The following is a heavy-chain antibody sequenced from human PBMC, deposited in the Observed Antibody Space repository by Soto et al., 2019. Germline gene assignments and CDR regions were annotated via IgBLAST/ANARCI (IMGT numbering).Heavy chain of an antibody. Sequence: QVQLQESGPGLVKPSETLSLTCTVSGGSISRYYWSWIRQPPGKGLEWIGYMYNTGRTVYNPSFTSRVSIAVEAFVHQSSLQVASVTSAVTAVYYFAIDLWLDCGPDFYPLHVWGHGTTVTVSS. CDR2: MYNTGRT. V-gene: IGHV4-59*01. CDR1: GGSISRYY. CDR3: AIDLWLDCGPDFYPLHV. D-gene: IGHD2-21*02. J-gene: IGHJ6*02.